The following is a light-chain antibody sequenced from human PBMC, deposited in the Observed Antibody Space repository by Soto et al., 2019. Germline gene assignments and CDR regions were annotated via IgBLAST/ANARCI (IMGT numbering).Light chain of an antibody. CDR3: QQYNKWPLT. V-gene: IGKV3-15*01. Sequence: SAFTLSASPGDRATLSCRASQTINSNLAWYRHRPGKAPRLLIYRASSRAAGLPDRFSGSGSGTEFTLTISSLQSEDFAIYYCQQYNKWPLTFGQGTRVEIK. CDR1: QTINSN. J-gene: IGKJ5*01. CDR2: RAS.